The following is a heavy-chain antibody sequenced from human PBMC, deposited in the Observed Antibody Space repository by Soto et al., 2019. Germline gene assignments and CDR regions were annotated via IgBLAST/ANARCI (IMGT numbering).Heavy chain of an antibody. CDR2: IKQDGSEK. CDR3: ATDSSSIAAPGGFDY. D-gene: IGHD6-6*01. CDR1: GFTFSSYW. V-gene: IGHV3-7*03. Sequence: GGSLRLSCAASGFTFSSYWMSWVRQAPGKGLEWVANIKQDGSEKYYVDSVKGRFTISRDNAKNSLYLQMNSLRAEDTAVYYCATDSSSIAAPGGFDYWGQGTLVTVSS. J-gene: IGHJ4*02.